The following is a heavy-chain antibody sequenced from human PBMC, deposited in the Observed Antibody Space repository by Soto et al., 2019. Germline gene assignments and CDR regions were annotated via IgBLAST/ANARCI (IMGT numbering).Heavy chain of an antibody. CDR1: GFEASVNY. CDR2: INSGGST. Sequence: PGGSMIVSCAASGFEASVNYMTWVRQAPGKGLEWVSAINSGGSTFYADSVKGRFSISRDNSKNTLFLQMNSLRVEDTAMYYCVRENYYYGMDVWGQGTAVTVSS. V-gene: IGHV3-66*01. CDR3: VRENYYYGMDV. J-gene: IGHJ6*02.